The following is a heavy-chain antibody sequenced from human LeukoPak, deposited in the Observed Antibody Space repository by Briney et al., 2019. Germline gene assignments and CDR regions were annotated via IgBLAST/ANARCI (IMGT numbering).Heavy chain of an antibody. V-gene: IGHV4-34*01. CDR3: ARRRPIWFGEFPRYGMEV. D-gene: IGHD3-10*01. CDR1: GFSFSGYY. Sequence: SETLSLTCAVYGFSFSGYYMSWIRQPPGRGLEWVSEINRSGSSTYNPSLESRRTISVETSKKQFSLKLSSVTAADTDVYYCARRRPIWFGEFPRYGMEVWGKGTTVPVSS. CDR2: INRSGSS. J-gene: IGHJ6*04.